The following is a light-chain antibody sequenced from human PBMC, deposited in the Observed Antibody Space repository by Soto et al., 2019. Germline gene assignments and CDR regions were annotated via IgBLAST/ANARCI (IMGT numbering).Light chain of an antibody. CDR1: QSLAANY. J-gene: IGKJ3*01. CDR2: GAS. CDR3: HQDFTSPT. Sequence: EIVLTQSPGILSLSPGERATLSCRASQSLAANYLAWYQQKPGQAPRLLISGASSRATGIPDRFSGSGSGTDFTLTISRLEPDDSAVYHCHQDFTSPTCGPGTKVEI. V-gene: IGKV3-20*01.